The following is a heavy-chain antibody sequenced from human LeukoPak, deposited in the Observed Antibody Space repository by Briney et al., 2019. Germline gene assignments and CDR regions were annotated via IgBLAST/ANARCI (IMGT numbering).Heavy chain of an antibody. Sequence: PSETLSLTCTVSGGSISSGDYYWSWIRQPPGKGLEWIGYIYYSGSTYYNPSLKSRVAISVDTSKNQFSLKLSSVTAADTAVYYCASARRYYDTLTGYYTGYYYYGMDVWGQGTTVTVSS. CDR3: ASARRYYDTLTGYYTGYYYYGMDV. V-gene: IGHV4-30-4*01. J-gene: IGHJ6*02. D-gene: IGHD3-9*01. CDR2: IYYSGST. CDR1: GGSISSGDYY.